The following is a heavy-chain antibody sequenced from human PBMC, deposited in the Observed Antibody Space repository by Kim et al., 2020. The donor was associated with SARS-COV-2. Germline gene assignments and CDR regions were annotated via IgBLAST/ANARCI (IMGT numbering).Heavy chain of an antibody. Sequence: GGSLRLSCVASGFTFSNYWMDWVRQTPGKGLEWVANIRGDASEKNYVDSVKGRFTISRDNVKNSVYLQMNSLRAEDTAVYYCATLKYFWRQGLLVTVSS. CDR3: ATLKYF. V-gene: IGHV3-7*01. CDR2: IRGDASEK. CDR1: GFTFSNYW. J-gene: IGHJ4*02.